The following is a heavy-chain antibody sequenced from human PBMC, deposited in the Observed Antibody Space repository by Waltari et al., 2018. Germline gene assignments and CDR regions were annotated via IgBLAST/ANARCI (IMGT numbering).Heavy chain of an antibody. CDR3: ASSNRNDGPTHFDY. Sequence: QVQLVQSGAEVKKPGSSVKVYCKASGGTFSSYAISWVRQAPGQGLEWMGRILPNIGKAKNKQKFKGRVTTTACKTTTTGNVGLSSLRSEDTAVYYCASSNRNDGPTHFDYWGQGTLVTVSS. D-gene: IGHD1-1*01. J-gene: IGHJ4*02. CDR1: GGTFSSYA. CDR2: ILPNIGKA. V-gene: IGHV1-69*02.